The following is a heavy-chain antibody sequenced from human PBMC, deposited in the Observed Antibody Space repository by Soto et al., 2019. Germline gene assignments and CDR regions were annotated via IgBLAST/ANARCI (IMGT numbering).Heavy chain of an antibody. CDR3: VRVAMGVVIVMYAFDI. D-gene: IGHD3-16*01. J-gene: IGHJ3*02. CDR1: GFTFNPYG. CDR2: ISGSGGST. V-gene: IGHV3-23*01. Sequence: PGWSPRLSCTTSGFTFNPYGMHWVRQAPGKGLERVSAISGSGGSTYYADSVKGRFTISRDNSKNTLYLPMNRLSAEDPAVYCYVRVAMGVVIVMYAFDILCEG.